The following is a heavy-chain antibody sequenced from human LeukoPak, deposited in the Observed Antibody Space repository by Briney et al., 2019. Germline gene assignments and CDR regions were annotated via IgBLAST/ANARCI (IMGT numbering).Heavy chain of an antibody. CDR1: GYAFTSYY. CDR2: INPSGGST. J-gene: IGHJ4*02. V-gene: IGHV1-46*01. D-gene: IGHD6-6*01. CDR3: AREFEAARTLDY. Sequence: GASVKVSCKASGYAFTSYYMHWVRQALGQGLEWMGIINPSGGSTSYAQKFQGRVTMTRDTSTSTVYMELSSLRSEDTAVYYCAREFEAARTLDYWGQGTLVTVSS.